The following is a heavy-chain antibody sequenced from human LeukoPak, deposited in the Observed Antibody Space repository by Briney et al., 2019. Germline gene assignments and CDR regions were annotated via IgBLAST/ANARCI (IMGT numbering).Heavy chain of an antibody. CDR1: GFTFSSYG. CDR2: IWYDGTNK. J-gene: IGHJ4*02. CDR3: ARGGGYYAIDY. Sequence: GGSLRLSCVASGFTFSSYGMHWVRQAPGKGLEWVAVIWYDGTNKYYADSVKGRFTISRDSSKNTLYLQMNSLRAEDTAVYYCARGGGYYAIDYWGQGTLVTVSS. V-gene: IGHV3-33*01. D-gene: IGHD1-26*01.